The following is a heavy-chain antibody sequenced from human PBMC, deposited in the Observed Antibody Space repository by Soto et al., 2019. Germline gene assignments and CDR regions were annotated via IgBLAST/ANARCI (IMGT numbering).Heavy chain of an antibody. CDR2: ISYDGSNK. D-gene: IGHD3-10*01. Sequence: QVQLVESGGGVVQTGRSLRLSCAASGFTFSSYGMHWVRQAPGKGLEWVAVISYDGSNKYYADSVKGRFTISRDNSKNTLSLQMNSLRAEDTAVYYCAPWFGAFDYWGQGTLVTVSS. V-gene: IGHV3-30*03. J-gene: IGHJ4*02. CDR3: APWFGAFDY. CDR1: GFTFSSYG.